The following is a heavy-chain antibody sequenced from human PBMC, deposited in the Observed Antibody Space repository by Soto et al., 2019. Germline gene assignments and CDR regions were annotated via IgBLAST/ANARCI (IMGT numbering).Heavy chain of an antibody. V-gene: IGHV1-18*01. J-gene: IGHJ4*02. D-gene: IGHD6-13*01. CDR3: ARHRASAGSLDY. Sequence: QVQLVQSGAEVKKPGASVKVSCKASGYTFTSYGISWVRQAPGQGLEWMGWISAYNGNTNYAQKLQGRVAMTSDTSTSTAYMEMRSLRSDDTSIYYCARHRASAGSLDYWGQGTLVTVSS. CDR1: GYTFTSYG. CDR2: ISAYNGNT.